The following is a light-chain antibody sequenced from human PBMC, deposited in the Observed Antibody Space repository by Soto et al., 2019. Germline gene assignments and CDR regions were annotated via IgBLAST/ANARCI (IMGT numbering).Light chain of an antibody. CDR2: NAS. CDR1: QSVDIY. Sequence: ETVLTQSPATLSLSPGETATLSCRASQSVDIYVAWYRQKLGQAPRLLIWNASNRATGIPARFSGSGSGTDFPLPIRSLEPEDFAVYYCQQRKYWPPLTFGQGTRLEI. V-gene: IGKV3-11*01. J-gene: IGKJ5*01. CDR3: QQRKYWPPLT.